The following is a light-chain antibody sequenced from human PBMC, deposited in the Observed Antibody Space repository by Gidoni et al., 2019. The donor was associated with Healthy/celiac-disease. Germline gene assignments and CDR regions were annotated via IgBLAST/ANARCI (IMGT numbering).Light chain of an antibody. CDR1: QSVSSSY. V-gene: IGKV3-20*01. Sequence: IVLTQSPGTLFLSPGESATLSCRASQSVSSSYLAWYQQKPGQAPRLLIYGASSRATGIPDRFSGSGSGTDFTLTISRLEPEDFAVYYCQQYGSSPVTFGGGTKVEIK. J-gene: IGKJ4*01. CDR2: GAS. CDR3: QQYGSSPVT.